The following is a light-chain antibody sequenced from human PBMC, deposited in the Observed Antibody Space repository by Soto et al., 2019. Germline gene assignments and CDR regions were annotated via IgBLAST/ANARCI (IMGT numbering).Light chain of an antibody. Sequence: EIVLPQSPGTLSLSPGERATLSCRASQSVSSSYLAWYQQKPGQAPRLLIYVASSRATGIPDRFSGSGSGTDFTRTISRLETEGFAVYYCHQYCSSPITFGQGTRLEIK. CDR3: HQYCSSPIT. CDR2: VAS. V-gene: IGKV3-20*01. CDR1: QSVSSSY. J-gene: IGKJ5*01.